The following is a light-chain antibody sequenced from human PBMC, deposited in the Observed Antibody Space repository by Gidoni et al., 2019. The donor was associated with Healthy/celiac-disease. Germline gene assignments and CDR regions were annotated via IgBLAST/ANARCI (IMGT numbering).Light chain of an antibody. CDR2: DAS. Sequence: EIVLTQSPATLSLSPGERATLSCRASQSVSSYLAWYQQKPGRAPRLLLYDASNRATGIPARFSGSGSWTDFTLTISSLEPEDFAVYYCQQRSNWPLYTFGQGTKLEIK. V-gene: IGKV3-11*01. J-gene: IGKJ2*01. CDR1: QSVSSY. CDR3: QQRSNWPLYT.